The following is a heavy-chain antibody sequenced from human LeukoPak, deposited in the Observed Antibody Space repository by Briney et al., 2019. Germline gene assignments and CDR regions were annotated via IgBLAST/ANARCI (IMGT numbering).Heavy chain of an antibody. CDR1: GFTFSSYA. CDR3: AKGRILVASRNWFDP. V-gene: IGHV3-23*01. J-gene: IGHJ5*02. D-gene: IGHD2-8*02. CDR2: ISGSGGST. Sequence: PGGSLRLSCAASGFTFSSYAMSWVRQAPGKGLEWVSAISGSGGSTYYADSVKGRFTISRGNSKNTLYLQMNSLRAEDTAVYYCAKGRILVASRNWFDPWGQGTLVTVSS.